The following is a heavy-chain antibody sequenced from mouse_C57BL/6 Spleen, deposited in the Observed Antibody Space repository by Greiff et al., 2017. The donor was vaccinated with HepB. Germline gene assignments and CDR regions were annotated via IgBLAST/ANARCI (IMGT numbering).Heavy chain of an antibody. Sequence: SGPELVKPGASVKLSCKASGYTFTSYDINWVKQRPGQGLEWIGWIYPRDGSTKYNEKFKGKATLTVDTSSSTAYMELHSLTSEDSAVYFCARDYYGSSPWFAYWGQGTLVTVSA. D-gene: IGHD1-1*01. CDR1: GYTFTSYD. CDR3: ARDYYGSSPWFAY. J-gene: IGHJ3*01. V-gene: IGHV1-85*01. CDR2: IYPRDGST.